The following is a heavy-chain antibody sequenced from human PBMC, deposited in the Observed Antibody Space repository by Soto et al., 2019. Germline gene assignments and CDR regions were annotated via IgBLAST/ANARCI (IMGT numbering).Heavy chain of an antibody. CDR2: IYVTGAV. CDR1: GASLNSGNYY. Sequence: SETLSLTCSVSGASLNSGNYYWGWIRQFPGKGLEWIGHIYVTGAVDYNPSLRDRITISQDTSERQFSLNLRLVTAADTAVYYCARPRIATNNYKWFDPWGQGTLVTVSS. CDR3: ARPRIATNNYKWFDP. D-gene: IGHD2-21*01. J-gene: IGHJ5*02. V-gene: IGHV4-31*03.